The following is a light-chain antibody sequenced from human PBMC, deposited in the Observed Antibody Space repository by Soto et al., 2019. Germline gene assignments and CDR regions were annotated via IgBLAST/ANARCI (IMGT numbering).Light chain of an antibody. CDR2: EVS. V-gene: IGLV2-14*01. CDR3: SSFRSGSTWV. Sequence: QSALTQPASVSGSPGQSITISCTGTSSDVGGYNYVSWYQQHPGKAPKLMIYEVSNRPSGVSNRFSGSKSGNTASLTISGLQAEEEADYYCSSFRSGSTWVFGGGTKLTVL. J-gene: IGLJ3*02. CDR1: SSDVGGYNY.